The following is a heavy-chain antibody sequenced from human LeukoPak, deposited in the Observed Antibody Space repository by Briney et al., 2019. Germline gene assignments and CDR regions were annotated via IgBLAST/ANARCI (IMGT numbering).Heavy chain of an antibody. Sequence: PSETLSLTCTVSGGSINSGDYYWNWIRQPAGKGLEWIGRIYTSGSTNYNPSLKSRVTMSVDTSKNQFSLKLSSVTAADTAVYYCASGPPFDYWGQGTLVTVSS. V-gene: IGHV4-61*02. CDR1: GGSINSGDYY. CDR2: IYTSGST. CDR3: ASGPPFDY. J-gene: IGHJ4*02.